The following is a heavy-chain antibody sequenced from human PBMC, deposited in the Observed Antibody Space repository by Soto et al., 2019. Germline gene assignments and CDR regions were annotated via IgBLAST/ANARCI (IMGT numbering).Heavy chain of an antibody. Sequence: ASVKVSCKASGYSFTNNDVSWVRQATGQGLEWMGWMNPGSGDTGYAQKFQGRVTMTRDTSISTAYMELSRPRSDDTAVYYCARESAAAGLYNWFDPWGQGTLVTVSS. CDR1: GYSFTNND. CDR3: ARESAAAGLYNWFDP. V-gene: IGHV1-8*01. J-gene: IGHJ5*02. CDR2: MNPGSGDT. D-gene: IGHD6-13*01.